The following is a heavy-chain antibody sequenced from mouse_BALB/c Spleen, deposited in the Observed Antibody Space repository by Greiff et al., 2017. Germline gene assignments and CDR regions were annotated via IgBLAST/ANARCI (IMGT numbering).Heavy chain of an antibody. J-gene: IGHJ2*01. D-gene: IGHD1-1*01. V-gene: IGHV5-6*01. CDR2: ISSGGSYT. CDR1: GFTFSSYG. Sequence: EVMLVESGGDLVKPGGSLKLSCAASGFTFSSYGMSWVRQTPDKRLEWVATISSGGSYTYYPDSVKGRFTISRDNAKNTLYLQMSSLKSEDTAMYYCARHTGSSYGDYWGQGTTLTVSS. CDR3: ARHTGSSYGDY.